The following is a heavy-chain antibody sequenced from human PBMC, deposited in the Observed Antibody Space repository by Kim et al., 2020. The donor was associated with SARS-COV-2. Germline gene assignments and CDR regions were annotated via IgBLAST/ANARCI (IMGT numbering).Heavy chain of an antibody. CDR2: ISYDGSNK. CDR3: AKEYLSGYSSGWHYYYYGMDV. CDR1: GFTFRSYG. D-gene: IGHD6-19*01. V-gene: IGHV3-30*18. Sequence: GGSLRLSCAASGFTFRSYGMHWVRQAPGKGLEWVAVISYDGSNKNYADSVKGRFTISRDNSKNTLYLQMNSLRAEDTAVYYCAKEYLSGYSSGWHYYYYGMDVWGQGTTVTVSS. J-gene: IGHJ6*02.